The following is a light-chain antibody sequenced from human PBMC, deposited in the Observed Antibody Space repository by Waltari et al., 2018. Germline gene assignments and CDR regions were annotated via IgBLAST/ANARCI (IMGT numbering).Light chain of an antibody. CDR3: ASWDDSLNGHWV. V-gene: IGLV1-44*01. CDR2: RSD. J-gene: IGLJ3*02. CDR1: ASNIGGNL. Sequence: QPVLTQPPSVSGTPGQRVTISCSGRASNIGGNLVNWYQQLPGKAPTLLIYRSDLRPSGVPDRFSASKSGTSASLAISGLQSEDEADYICASWDDSLNGHWVFGGGTKVTVL.